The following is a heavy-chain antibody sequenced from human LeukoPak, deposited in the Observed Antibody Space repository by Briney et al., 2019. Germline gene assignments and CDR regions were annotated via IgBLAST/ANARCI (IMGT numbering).Heavy chain of an antibody. V-gene: IGHV4-30-2*01. CDR1: GGSISSGGYY. Sequence: SSETLSLTCTVSGGSISSGGYYWSWIRQPPGKGLEWIGYIYHSGSTYYNPSLKSRVTISVDRSKNQFSLKLSSVTAADTAVYYCARDPQSPQKPGIAAAGTETWGQGTLVTVSS. D-gene: IGHD6-13*01. J-gene: IGHJ5*02. CDR2: IYHSGST. CDR3: ARDPQSPQKPGIAAAGTET.